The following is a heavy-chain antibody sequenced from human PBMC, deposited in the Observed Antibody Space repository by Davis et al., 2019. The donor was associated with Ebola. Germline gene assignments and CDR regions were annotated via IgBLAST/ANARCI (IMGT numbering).Heavy chain of an antibody. CDR3: ARESYYCSSTSCYTWYFDL. CDR1: GGTFSSYT. V-gene: IGHV1-69*13. D-gene: IGHD2-2*02. J-gene: IGHJ2*01. Sequence: SVKVSCKASGGTFSSYTISWVRQAPGQGLEWMGGIIPIFGTANYAQKFQGRVTITADESTSTAYMELSSLRSEDTAVYYCARESYYCSSTSCYTWYFDLWGRGTLVTVSS. CDR2: IIPIFGTA.